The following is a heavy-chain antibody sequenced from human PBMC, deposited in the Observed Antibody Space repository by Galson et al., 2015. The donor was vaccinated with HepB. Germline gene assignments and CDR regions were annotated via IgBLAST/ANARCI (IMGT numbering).Heavy chain of an antibody. CDR3: ARVKEDIVATPEAFDI. Sequence: SLRLSCAASGFTFSSYSMNWVRQAPGKGLEWVSSISSSSSYIYYADSVKGRFTISRDNAKNSLYLQMNSLRAEDTAVYYCARVKEDIVATPEAFDIWGQGTMVTVSS. D-gene: IGHD5-12*01. V-gene: IGHV3-21*01. J-gene: IGHJ3*02. CDR2: ISSSSSYI. CDR1: GFTFSSYS.